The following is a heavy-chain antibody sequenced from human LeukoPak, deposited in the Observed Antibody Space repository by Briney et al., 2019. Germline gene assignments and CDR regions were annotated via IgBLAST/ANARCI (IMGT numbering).Heavy chain of an antibody. Sequence: ASVKVSRKASGYTFTSYAMHWVRQAPGQRLEWMGWINAGNGNTKYSQKFQGRVTITRDTSASTAYMELSSLRSEDTAVYYCARDLASSSWYYYYYGMDVWGQGTTVTVSS. V-gene: IGHV1-3*01. D-gene: IGHD6-13*01. J-gene: IGHJ6*02. CDR1: GYTFTSYA. CDR3: ARDLASSSWYYYYYGMDV. CDR2: INAGNGNT.